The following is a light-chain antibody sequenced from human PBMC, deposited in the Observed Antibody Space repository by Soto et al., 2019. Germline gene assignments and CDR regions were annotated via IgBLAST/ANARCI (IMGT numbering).Light chain of an antibody. CDR3: QQYESYPMT. Sequence: DRQMTQYPSTLSASIGDRVTITCRAGQSISSWLAWYQQKPGKAPKLLISKASTLQSGVPPRFSGSGSGTEFALTISSLQPDDFANYYCQQYESYPMTFGGGTKVEIK. CDR2: KAS. V-gene: IGKV1-5*03. CDR1: QSISSW. J-gene: IGKJ4*01.